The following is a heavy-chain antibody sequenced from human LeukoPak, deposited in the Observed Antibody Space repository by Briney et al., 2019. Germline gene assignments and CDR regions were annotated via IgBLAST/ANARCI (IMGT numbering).Heavy chain of an antibody. CDR1: GFIFDDYA. Sequence: GRSLRLSCAASGFIFDDYAMHWARQAPGKGLEWVANIKEDGGEKYYVDSVKGRFTISRDNAKNSLYLQMNSLRAEDTAVYYCARDSGWFRFDYWGQGTLATVSS. V-gene: IGHV3-7*03. CDR3: ARDSGWFRFDY. J-gene: IGHJ4*02. CDR2: IKEDGGEK. D-gene: IGHD6-13*01.